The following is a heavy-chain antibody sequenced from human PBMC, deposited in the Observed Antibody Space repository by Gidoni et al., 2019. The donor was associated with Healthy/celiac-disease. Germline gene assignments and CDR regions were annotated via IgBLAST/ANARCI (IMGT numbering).Heavy chain of an antibody. CDR1: GYTFTRYY. D-gene: IGHD1-26*01. J-gene: IGHJ5*02. CDR3: ARDLSSVPRNYEWGVRLDP. Sequence: QVQLVQSGAEVKKPGASVKVSCTASGYTFTRYYMHWVRQAPGQGLEWMGLINPSGGSTSYAQKFQGRGTMTRDTSTSTVYMELSSLRSEDTAVYYCARDLSSVPRNYEWGVRLDPWGQGTLVTVSS. CDR2: INPSGGST. V-gene: IGHV1-46*01.